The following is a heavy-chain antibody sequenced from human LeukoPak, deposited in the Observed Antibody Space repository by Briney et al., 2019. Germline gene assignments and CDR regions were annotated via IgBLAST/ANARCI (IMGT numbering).Heavy chain of an antibody. J-gene: IGHJ4*02. CDR1: GFTFSHAW. CDR3: VQDWAWGAFGY. CDR2: ITPDAGRT. D-gene: IGHD7-27*01. V-gene: IGHV3-23*01. Sequence: GGSLRLSCAASGFTFSHAWMSWVRQAPGKGLEWVSGITPDAGRTYYADSVKGRFTIYRDNSKNTVYLQMNSLGAEDTAVYYCVQDWAWGAFGYWGQGTLVTVSS.